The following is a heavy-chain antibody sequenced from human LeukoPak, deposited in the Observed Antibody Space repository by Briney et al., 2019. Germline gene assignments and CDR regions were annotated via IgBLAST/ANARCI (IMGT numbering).Heavy chain of an antibody. D-gene: IGHD1-26*01. CDR1: GFTFSSCS. V-gene: IGHV3-48*02. J-gene: IGHJ4*02. CDR3: ARLSGTYYGYFDY. CDR2: ISSSSSTI. Sequence: PGGSLRLSCAASGFTFSSCSMNWVRQAPGKGLEWVSYISSSSSTIYYSDSVKGRFTISRDNAKNSLYLQMNSLRDEDTAVYYCARLSGTYYGYFDYWGQGTLVTVSS.